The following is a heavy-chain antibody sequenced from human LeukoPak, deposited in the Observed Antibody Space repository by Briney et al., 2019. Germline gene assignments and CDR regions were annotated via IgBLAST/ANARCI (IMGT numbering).Heavy chain of an antibody. V-gene: IGHV4-61*01. J-gene: IGHJ4*02. Sequence: SETLSLTCSVSGGSFSSSYYWSWIRQPPRKGLEWVGYIHYSGSTNYNPSLKSRVTISVDTSKNQFSLRLSSVTAADTAVYYCAGVSWFGVQYFFDYWGQGTLVTVSS. CDR1: GGSFSSSYY. CDR2: IHYSGST. CDR3: AGVSWFGVQYFFDY. D-gene: IGHD3-10*01.